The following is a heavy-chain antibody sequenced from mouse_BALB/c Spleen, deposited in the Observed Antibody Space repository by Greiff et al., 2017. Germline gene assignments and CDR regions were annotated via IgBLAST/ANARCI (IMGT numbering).Heavy chain of an antibody. CDR2: IYPYNGGT. J-gene: IGHJ3*01. D-gene: IGHD1-2*01. V-gene: IGHV1S29*02. Sequence: EVQLQQSGPELVKPGASVKISCKASGYTFTDYNMHWVKQSHGKSLEWIGYIYPYNGGTGYNQKFKSKATLTVDNSSSTAYMELRSLTSEDSAVYYCARAGHYYGYWFAYWGQGTLVTVSA. CDR1: GYTFTDYN. CDR3: ARAGHYYGYWFAY.